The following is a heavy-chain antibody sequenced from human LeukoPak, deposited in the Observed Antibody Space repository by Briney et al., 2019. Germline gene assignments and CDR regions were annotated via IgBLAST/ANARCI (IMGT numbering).Heavy chain of an antibody. CDR2: INPSGGTT. V-gene: IGHV1-46*03. CDR3: ASSQPGYSYGRY. CDR1: GYTFSSYY. Sequence: ASVKVSRRPSGYTFSSYYMHWVRQAPGQGLEWMGIINPSGGTTSYAQKFQGRVTMTRDTSTNTVYMELSSLRSDDTAVYYCASSQPGYSYGRYWGQGTLVTVSS. D-gene: IGHD5-18*01. J-gene: IGHJ4*02.